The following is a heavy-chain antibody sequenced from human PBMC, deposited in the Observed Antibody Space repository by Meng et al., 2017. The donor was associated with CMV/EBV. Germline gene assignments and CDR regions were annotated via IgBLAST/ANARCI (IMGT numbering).Heavy chain of an antibody. CDR1: GFTVSSNY. J-gene: IGHJ4*02. Sequence: VQSVTPGGGLVQHGGSLRLSCAASGFTVSSNYMSWVRQAPGKGLEWVSVIYSGGSTYYADSVKGRFTISRDNSKNTLYLRMNSLRAEDTAVYYCLLVFGRGVIDYWGQGTLVTVSS. V-gene: IGHV3-66*01. D-gene: IGHD3-3*02. CDR3: LLVFGRGVIDY. CDR2: IYSGGST.